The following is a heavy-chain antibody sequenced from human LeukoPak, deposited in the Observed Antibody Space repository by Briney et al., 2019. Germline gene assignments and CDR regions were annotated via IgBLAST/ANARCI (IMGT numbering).Heavy chain of an antibody. CDR1: GFTFSSYG. D-gene: IGHD6-25*01. CDR3: ARDLRAAAATGTNFDY. Sequence: GGSLRLSCAASGFTFSSYGMHWVRQAPGKGLEWVAIIWYDGSNKYYADSVKGRFTISRDNAKNTQYLQMNSLRAEDTAVYYCARDLRAAAATGTNFDYWGQGTLVTVSS. CDR2: IWYDGSNK. J-gene: IGHJ4*02. V-gene: IGHV3-33*01.